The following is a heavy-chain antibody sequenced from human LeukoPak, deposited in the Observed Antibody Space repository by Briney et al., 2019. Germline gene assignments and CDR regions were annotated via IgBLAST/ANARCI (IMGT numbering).Heavy chain of an antibody. Sequence: ASVKVSCKASGYTFPTHYMHWVRQAPGQGLEWMGIINPSGGSTSYAQKFQGRVTMTRDTSTSTVYMELSSLRSEDTALYYCAREDDGYDYWGQGTLVTVSS. D-gene: IGHD5-24*01. CDR3: AREDDGYDY. J-gene: IGHJ4*02. V-gene: IGHV1-46*01. CDR1: GYTFPTHY. CDR2: INPSGGST.